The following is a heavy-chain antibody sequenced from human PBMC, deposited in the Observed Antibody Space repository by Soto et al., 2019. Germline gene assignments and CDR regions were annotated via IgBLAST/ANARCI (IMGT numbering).Heavy chain of an antibody. D-gene: IGHD1-1*01. CDR1: GYTFSTYG. V-gene: IGHV1-3*01. J-gene: IGHJ6*02. CDR3: ARGKGMEENYFYYGLDI. CDR2: LNGGTGQK. Sequence: ASVKVSCKASGYTFSTYGMHWVRQAPGQSLEWMGWLNGGTGQKRYSQRFQDRVIITTDTSASTGYMELSSLRSEDTAVYYCARGKGMEENYFYYGLDIWG.